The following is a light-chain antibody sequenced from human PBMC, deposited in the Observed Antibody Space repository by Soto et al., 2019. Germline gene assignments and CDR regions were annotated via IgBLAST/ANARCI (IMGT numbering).Light chain of an antibody. V-gene: IGKV3-15*01. Sequence: EIVMTQSPATLSVSPGERATLSCRASQSVSSNLAWYQQKLGQAPRLLIYDASTRPTGIPARFSARGSETEFTLTISSLQSEDFAVYYCQQYNNWPPLTFGGGTKVEIK. CDR3: QQYNNWPPLT. CDR2: DAS. J-gene: IGKJ4*01. CDR1: QSVSSN.